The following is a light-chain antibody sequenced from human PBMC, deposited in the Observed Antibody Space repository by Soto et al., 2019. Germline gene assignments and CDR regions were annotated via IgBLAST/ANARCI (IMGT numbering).Light chain of an antibody. CDR2: GAS. V-gene: IGKV3-20*01. J-gene: IGKJ5*01. CDR1: QSVSSSY. CDR3: QQYGSSPNT. Sequence: EIVLTQSPGTLSLSPGERATLSCRASQSVSSSYLAWYQQKPGQAPRLLIYGASSRDTGIPDRFSGSGSGTDFTLTISRLEPEDFALYYCQQYGSSPNTFGQGTRLEIK.